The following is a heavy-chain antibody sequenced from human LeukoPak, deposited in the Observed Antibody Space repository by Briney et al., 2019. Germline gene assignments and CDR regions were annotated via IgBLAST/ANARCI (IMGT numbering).Heavy chain of an antibody. J-gene: IGHJ6*04. D-gene: IGHD3-10*02. CDR2: ISTSSSYI. CDR3: AELGITMIGGV. Sequence: GGSLRLSCAASGFTLSTYNMKWVRQAPRRGLEWVSSISTSSSYIYYADSVKGRFTISRDNARNSLYLQMNSLRAEDTAVYYCAELGITMIGGVWGKGTTVTISS. V-gene: IGHV3-21*01. CDR1: GFTLSTYN.